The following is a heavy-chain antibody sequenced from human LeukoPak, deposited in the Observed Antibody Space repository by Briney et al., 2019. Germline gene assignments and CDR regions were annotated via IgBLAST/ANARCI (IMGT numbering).Heavy chain of an antibody. CDR1: GFTFSTYS. CDR3: ARGVSYGGYGEYYFDY. Sequence: GGSLRLSCAASGFTFSTYSMNWVRQAPGKGLEWVSSISSSSSYIYYADSVKGRFTISRDNVKNSLYLQMNSLRAEDTAVYFCARGVSYGGYGEYYFDYWGQGTLVTVSA. D-gene: IGHD4-17*01. J-gene: IGHJ4*02. CDR2: ISSSSSYI. V-gene: IGHV3-21*06.